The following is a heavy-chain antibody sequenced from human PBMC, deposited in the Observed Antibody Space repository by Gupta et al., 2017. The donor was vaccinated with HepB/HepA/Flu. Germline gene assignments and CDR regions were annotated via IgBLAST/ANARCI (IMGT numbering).Heavy chain of an antibody. V-gene: IGHV3-48*01. J-gene: IGHJ6*03. D-gene: IGHD2-2*01. Sequence: EVQLVESGGDLVQPGGSLRLSCAASGITFSSYNMNWVRQAPGKGLEWIASISSSSRSIDYADSVKGRFTISRDNAKKSLFLQMNSLRGEDTAIYYCARDKIVPAGVDFYNYMDVWGKGTTVTVSS. CDR3: ARDKIVPAGVDFYNYMDV. CDR2: ISSSSRSI. CDR1: GITFSSYN.